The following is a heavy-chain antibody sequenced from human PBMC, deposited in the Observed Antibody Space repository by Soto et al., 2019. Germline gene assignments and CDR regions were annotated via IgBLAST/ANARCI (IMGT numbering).Heavy chain of an antibody. Sequence: QVQLQQWGAGLLKPSETLSLTCALYGGSSSGYYCCWIRQPPGKGLEWIAEINRGGDTNHNPSLKSRVTISADTSKNQFSLKLTSVTAAYTDVYYCVRAYGSGSYWAYWGQGPLLTVAS. CDR1: GGSSSGYY. CDR3: VRAYGSGSYWAY. D-gene: IGHD3-10*01. J-gene: IGHJ4*02. CDR2: INRGGDT. V-gene: IGHV4-34*01.